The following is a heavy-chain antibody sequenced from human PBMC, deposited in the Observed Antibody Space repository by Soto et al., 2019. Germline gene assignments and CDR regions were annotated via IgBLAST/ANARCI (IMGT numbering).Heavy chain of an antibody. Sequence: ASVKVSCKXSGGTFSSYAISWVRQAPGQGLEWMGGIIPIFGTANYAQKFQGRVTITADESTSTAYMELSSLRSEDTAVYYCARDIEYSSSSGQAYYYGMDVWGQGTTVTVSS. CDR1: GGTFSSYA. CDR2: IIPIFGTA. J-gene: IGHJ6*02. V-gene: IGHV1-69*13. CDR3: ARDIEYSSSSGQAYYYGMDV. D-gene: IGHD6-6*01.